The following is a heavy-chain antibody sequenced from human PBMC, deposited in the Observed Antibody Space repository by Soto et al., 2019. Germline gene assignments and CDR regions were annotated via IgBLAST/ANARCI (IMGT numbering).Heavy chain of an antibody. CDR1: GYTFNNYA. V-gene: IGHV3-30-3*01. D-gene: IGHD6-19*01. Sequence: ESGGGVVQPGRSLRLSCAASGYTFNNYAMHWVRQAPGKGLEWVAVISYDESNKYYADSVKGRFTISRDNSKNTVFLQMNSLRVDDTAVYYCARDATAVASYYFVKWGQGTPVTVSS. J-gene: IGHJ4*02. CDR3: ARDATAVASYYFVK. CDR2: ISYDESNK.